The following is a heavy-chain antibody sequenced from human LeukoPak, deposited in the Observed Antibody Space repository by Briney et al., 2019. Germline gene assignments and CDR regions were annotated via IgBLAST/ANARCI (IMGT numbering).Heavy chain of an antibody. Sequence: EPGGSLRLSRAASGFTFSSYWMSWVRQAPGKGLEWVANIKRDGSEKYYVDSVKGRFTISRDNAKSSLYLQMNSLRAEDTAVYYCAGDRTGTPILWGQGTLVTVSS. V-gene: IGHV3-7*01. CDR3: AGDRTGTPIL. CDR1: GFTFSSYW. D-gene: IGHD1-1*01. CDR2: IKRDGSEK. J-gene: IGHJ4*02.